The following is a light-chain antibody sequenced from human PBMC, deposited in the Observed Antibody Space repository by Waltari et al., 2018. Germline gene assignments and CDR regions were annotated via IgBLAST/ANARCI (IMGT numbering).Light chain of an antibody. CDR1: NIGTYS. J-gene: IGLJ1*01. CDR3: HVWHPHVDPGV. Sequence: SYVVTQPPSVSVAPGETATITCGGDNIGTYSVHWYQQKAGPAPVLVIFYDRDRPSGIPVRFSGSNSGNTATLTISRVEAGDEARYYCHVWHPHVDPGVFGTGTEVTVL. V-gene: IGLV3-21*04. CDR2: YDR.